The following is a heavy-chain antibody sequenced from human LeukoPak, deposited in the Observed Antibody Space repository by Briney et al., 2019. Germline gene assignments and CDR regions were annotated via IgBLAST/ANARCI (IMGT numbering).Heavy chain of an antibody. J-gene: IGHJ4*02. Sequence: GGSLRLSCATSGFTFSSYAMHWVRQAPGKGLEWVAVISYDGSNKYYADSVKGRFTISRDNSKNTLYLQMNSLRAEDTAVYYCAREQSYDSSGYYYFGLDHWGQGTLVTVSS. D-gene: IGHD3-22*01. CDR3: AREQSYDSSGYYYFGLDH. V-gene: IGHV3-30-3*01. CDR1: GFTFSSYA. CDR2: ISYDGSNK.